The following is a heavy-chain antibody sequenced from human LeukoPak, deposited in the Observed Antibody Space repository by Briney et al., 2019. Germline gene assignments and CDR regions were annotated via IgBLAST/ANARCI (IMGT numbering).Heavy chain of an antibody. D-gene: IGHD3-22*01. Sequence: GGSLRLSCAVSGFTFSSYGMHWVRQAPGKGLEWVAVIWYDGSNKYYADSVKGRFTISRDNSKNTLYLQMNSLSAEDTAVYYCPRGPPDYYDSSGYYYDRPFDYWGQGTLVTVSS. V-gene: IGHV3-33*01. J-gene: IGHJ4*02. CDR3: PRGPPDYYDSSGYYYDRPFDY. CDR2: IWYDGSNK. CDR1: GFTFSSYG.